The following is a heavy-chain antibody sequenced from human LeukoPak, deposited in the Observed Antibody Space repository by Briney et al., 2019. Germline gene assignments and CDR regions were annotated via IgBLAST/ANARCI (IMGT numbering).Heavy chain of an antibody. CDR1: GGSISSYY. Sequence: KASETLSLTCTVSGGSISSYYWSWIRQPPGKGLEWIGYICYSGSTNYNPSLKSRVTISVDTSKNQFSLKLSSVTAADTAVYYCARHEAVAGPTYYYGLDVWGQGTTVTVSS. CDR3: ARHEAVAGPTYYYGLDV. CDR2: ICYSGST. V-gene: IGHV4-59*01. D-gene: IGHD6-19*01. J-gene: IGHJ6*02.